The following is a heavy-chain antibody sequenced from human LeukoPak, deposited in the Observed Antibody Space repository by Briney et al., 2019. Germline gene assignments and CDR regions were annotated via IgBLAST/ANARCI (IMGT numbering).Heavy chain of an antibody. J-gene: IGHJ6*03. V-gene: IGHV3-23*01. D-gene: IGHD3-22*01. CDR1: GFTLSSYA. CDR2: ISGSGGST. CDR3: ARGYYDSSGYPFYYYYYMDV. Sequence: PGGSLRLSCVVSGFTLSSYAMSWVRQAPGKGLEWVSAISGSGGSTYYADSVKGRFTISRDNSKNTLYLQMNSLRAEDTAVYYCARGYYDSSGYPFYYYYYMDVWGKGTTVTISS.